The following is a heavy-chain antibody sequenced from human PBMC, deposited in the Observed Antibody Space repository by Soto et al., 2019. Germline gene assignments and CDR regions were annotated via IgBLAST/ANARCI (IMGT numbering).Heavy chain of an antibody. CDR2: ISGSGGST. V-gene: IGHV3-23*01. D-gene: IGHD2-21*02. Sequence: EVQLLESGGGLVQPGGSLRLSCAASGFTFSSYAMSWVRQAPGKGLEWVTAISGSGGSTYYADSVKGRFTISRDNYKNTLYLQMNSRRAEDTAVYYCAKQNRYGGNSELEYWGQGTLVTVSS. CDR1: GFTFSSYA. J-gene: IGHJ4*02. CDR3: AKQNRYGGNSELEY.